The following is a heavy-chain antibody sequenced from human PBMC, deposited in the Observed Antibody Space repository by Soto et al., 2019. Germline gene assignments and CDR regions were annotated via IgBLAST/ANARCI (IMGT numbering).Heavy chain of an antibody. CDR3: ANSPAYCSSTSCYAPKAIDY. D-gene: IGHD2-2*01. Sequence: LRLSCAASGFTFSSYAMSWVRQAPGKGLEWVSAISGSGGSTYYADSVKGRFTISRDNSKNTLYLQMNSLRAEDTAVYYCANSPAYCSSTSCYAPKAIDYWGQGTLVTVSS. J-gene: IGHJ4*02. V-gene: IGHV3-23*01. CDR1: GFTFSSYA. CDR2: ISGSGGST.